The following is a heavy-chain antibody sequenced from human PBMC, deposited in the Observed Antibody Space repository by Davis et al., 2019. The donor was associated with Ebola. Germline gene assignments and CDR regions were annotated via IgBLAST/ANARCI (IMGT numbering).Heavy chain of an antibody. D-gene: IGHD6-6*01. CDR1: GYSFTDDG. V-gene: IGHV1-8*01. Sequence: ASVKVSCKASGYSFTDDGINWVRQATGQGLEWMGWMSPNSGDTGHTQKFQGRLTMTRDTSINVAFMELSSLRSEDTAVYYCARENLGEQLVGGSWFDPWGQGTLVTVSS. CDR3: ARENLGEQLVGGSWFDP. CDR2: MSPNSGDT. J-gene: IGHJ5*02.